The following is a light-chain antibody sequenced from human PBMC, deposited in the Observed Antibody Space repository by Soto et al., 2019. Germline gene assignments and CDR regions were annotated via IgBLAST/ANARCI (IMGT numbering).Light chain of an antibody. CDR2: DTS. CDR3: QHRINWPLA. Sequence: EIVLTQSPATLSLSPGERATLSCRASQSVSRYLVWYQQKPGQAPRLLFYDTSNRATGIPARFSGSGSGTDFTLTISSLEPEDFAVYYCQHRINWPLAFGGGTKVELK. J-gene: IGKJ4*01. V-gene: IGKV3-11*01. CDR1: QSVSRY.